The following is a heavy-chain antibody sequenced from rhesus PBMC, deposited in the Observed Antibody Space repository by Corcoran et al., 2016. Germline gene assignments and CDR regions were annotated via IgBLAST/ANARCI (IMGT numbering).Heavy chain of an antibody. CDR3: TKEDY. V-gene: IGHV3-184*01. CDR1: GFTFSDYH. J-gene: IGHJ4*01. Sequence: EVHLVESGGVLVQPGGSLRLSCAASGFTFSDYHISWVRRAPGKGLEWGAFIKRKAHGGTGDYAASVNGRFTVSRDDSKSTACLQMSSLKMEDTAVYYCTKEDYWGQGVLVTVSS. CDR2: IKRKAHGGTG.